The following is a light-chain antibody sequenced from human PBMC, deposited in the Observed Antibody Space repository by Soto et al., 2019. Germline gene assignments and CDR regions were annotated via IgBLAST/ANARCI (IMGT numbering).Light chain of an antibody. V-gene: IGKV1-8*01. J-gene: IGKJ5*01. Sequence: AIRMTQSPSSLSASTGDRVTNTCRASQGISSYLAWYQQKPGKAPKLLIYAASTLQSGVPSRFSGSGSGTDFTLTISCLQSEDFATYYCQQYYSYPPITFGQGTRLEIK. CDR3: QQYYSYPPIT. CDR2: AAS. CDR1: QGISSY.